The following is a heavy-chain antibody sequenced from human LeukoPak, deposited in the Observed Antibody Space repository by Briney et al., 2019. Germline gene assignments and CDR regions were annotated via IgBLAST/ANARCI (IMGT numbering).Heavy chain of an antibody. J-gene: IGHJ4*02. Sequence: SETLSLTCTVSGFSISSGGYYWRWIRQHPGKGLEWNGYIYYSGSTYYNPSLKSRVTISVDTSKNQFSLKLSSVTAADTAVYYCARGDYGDYFDYWGQGTLVTVSS. CDR2: IYYSGST. CDR3: ARGDYGDYFDY. D-gene: IGHD4-17*01. V-gene: IGHV4-31*03. CDR1: GFSISSGGYY.